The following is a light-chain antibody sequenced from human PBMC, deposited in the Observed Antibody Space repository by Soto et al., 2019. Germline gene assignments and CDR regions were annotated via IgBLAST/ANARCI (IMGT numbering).Light chain of an antibody. CDR1: QGIRND. J-gene: IGKJ5*01. Sequence: ASQRTQSPSSLSSSLVYRVTITCRASQGIRNDLGWYQQKPGKAPKLLIYAASSLQSGVPSSFSGSGSGTDFTLTISSLQPEDSATYYCLQDYNYPITFGQGTRLEI. CDR3: LQDYNYPIT. V-gene: IGKV1-6*01. CDR2: AAS.